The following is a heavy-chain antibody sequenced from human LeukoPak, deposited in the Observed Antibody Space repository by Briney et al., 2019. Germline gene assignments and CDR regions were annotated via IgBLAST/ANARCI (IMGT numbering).Heavy chain of an antibody. CDR1: GGSISDYY. D-gene: IGHD6-6*01. V-gene: IGHV4-59*12. J-gene: IGHJ3*02. CDR3: ARSRTIAARRAFDI. CDR2: TYYSGTT. Sequence: SETLSLTCTVSGGSISDYYWSWIRQPPGKGLEWIGFTYYSGTTNYNPSLKSRVTISVDTSKNQFSLKLSSVTAADTAVYYCARSRTIAARRAFDIWGQGTMVTVSS.